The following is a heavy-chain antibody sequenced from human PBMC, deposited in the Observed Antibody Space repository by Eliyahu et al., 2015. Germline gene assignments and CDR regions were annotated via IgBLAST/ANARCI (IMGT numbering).Heavy chain of an antibody. CDR1: GFSXPNAW. D-gene: IGHD1-26*01. J-gene: IGHJ5*02. Sequence: EVQLVESGGDLVKPGGSLRXAXVTXGFSXPNAWMSWVRQAPGKGLEWIGRIMGTTEGGTVDYAAPLMGRFTISRDDSKKTIYLQMNSLKTADTGVYYCTTVTGVGDIRGSWGQGTLVTVSS. CDR2: IMGTTEGGTV. CDR3: TTVTGVGDIRGS. V-gene: IGHV3-15*01.